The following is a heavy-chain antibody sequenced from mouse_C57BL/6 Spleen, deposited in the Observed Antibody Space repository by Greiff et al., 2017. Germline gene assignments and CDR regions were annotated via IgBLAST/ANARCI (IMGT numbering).Heavy chain of an antibody. V-gene: IGHV7-3*01. Sequence: EVMLVESGGGLVQPGGSLSLSCAASGFTFTDYYMSWVRQPPGKALEWLGFIRNKANGYTTEYSASVKGRFTISRDNSQSILYLQMNALRAEDSATYYSARYDYDSFYYARDYGGQGTSVTVSS. CDR3: ARYDYDSFYYARDY. D-gene: IGHD2-4*01. J-gene: IGHJ4*01. CDR1: GFTFTDYY. CDR2: IRNKANGYTT.